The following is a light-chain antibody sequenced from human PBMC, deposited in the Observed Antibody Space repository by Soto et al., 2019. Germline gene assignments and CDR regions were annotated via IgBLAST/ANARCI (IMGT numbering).Light chain of an antibody. Sequence: IGLTQSPGTLSLSPGERATLSCRASQSVTTQLAWYQQKPGQAPRLIIHGASSRATGVPDRITGSGSGTDVTLSISRLEPEDFAVYYCQQYGGSTRTFGQGTKVEIK. J-gene: IGKJ1*01. V-gene: IGKV3-20*01. CDR3: QQYGGSTRT. CDR2: GAS. CDR1: QSVTTQ.